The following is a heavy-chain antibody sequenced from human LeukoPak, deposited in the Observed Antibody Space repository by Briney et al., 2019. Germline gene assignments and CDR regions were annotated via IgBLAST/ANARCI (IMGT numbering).Heavy chain of an antibody. CDR2: ISGSGGDT. J-gene: IGHJ3*02. CDR3: AKDRRSIDAFDI. V-gene: IGHV3-23*01. Sequence: PGGSLRLSCAASGFTVSSNYMSWVRQAPGEGLEWVSAISGSGGDTDYADSVKGRFTISRDNSKNTLYLQMNSLRAEDTAVYYCAKDRRSIDAFDIWGQGTMVTVSS. CDR1: GFTVSSNY.